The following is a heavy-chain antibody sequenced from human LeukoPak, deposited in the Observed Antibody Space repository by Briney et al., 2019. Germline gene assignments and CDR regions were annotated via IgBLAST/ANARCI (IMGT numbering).Heavy chain of an antibody. CDR1: RFTLSTYA. J-gene: IGHJ4*02. CDR3: ARPRGNVEMATIPFDY. Sequence: GGSLRLSCAASRFTLSTYAMSWVRQAPGKGLEWVSVVSGSGGRTYYADSAKGRFTVSRDNSKNSLYLQMNSLRAEDTAVYYCARPRGNVEMATIPFDYWGQGTLVTVTS. CDR2: VSGSGGRT. D-gene: IGHD5-24*01. V-gene: IGHV3-23*01.